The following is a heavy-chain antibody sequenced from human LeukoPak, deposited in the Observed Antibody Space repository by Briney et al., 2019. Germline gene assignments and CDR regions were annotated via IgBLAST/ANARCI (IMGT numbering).Heavy chain of an antibody. CDR1: GGSISSYY. D-gene: IGHD1-26*01. CDR2: IYYTGRT. CDR3: AKEDYYGLDY. Sequence: SETLSLTCTVSGGSISSYYWSWIRQTPGKGLEWIGYIYYTGRTNHNPSLKSRVTISVDTSKNQFSLKLSSVTAADTAVYYCAKEDYYGLDYWGQGTLVTVSS. J-gene: IGHJ4*02. V-gene: IGHV4-59*01.